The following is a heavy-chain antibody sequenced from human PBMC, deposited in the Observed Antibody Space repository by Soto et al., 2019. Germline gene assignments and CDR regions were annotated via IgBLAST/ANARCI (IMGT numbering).Heavy chain of an antibody. D-gene: IGHD6-19*01. CDR2: IYSSGGI. CDR1: GGSFSPNY. Sequence: PSETLSLTCTVSGGSFSPNYWSWIRQPPGMGLEWIGYIYSSGGIYYNPSLKSRVTISVDTSMNQFSLRLSSVTAAETAVYYCARQSSGWYNWFDPWGQGTLVTVSS. J-gene: IGHJ5*02. V-gene: IGHV4-59*08. CDR3: ARQSSGWYNWFDP.